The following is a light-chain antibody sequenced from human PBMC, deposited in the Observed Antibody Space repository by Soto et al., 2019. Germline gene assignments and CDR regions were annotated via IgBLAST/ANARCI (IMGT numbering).Light chain of an antibody. CDR3: QSFDISLSGRV. J-gene: IGLJ3*02. V-gene: IGLV1-40*01. CDR1: SSNIGADYD. Sequence: QAVVTQPPSVSGAPGQRVTISCTGSSSNIGADYDVHWYQQFPGTAPKLLIYDNTNRPSGVPDRFSGSKSGTSASLAITGLQAEDEADYYCQSFDISLSGRVFGAGTKLTVL. CDR2: DNT.